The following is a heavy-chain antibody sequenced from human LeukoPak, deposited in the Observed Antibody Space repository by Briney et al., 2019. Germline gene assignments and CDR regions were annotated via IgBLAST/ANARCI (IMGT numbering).Heavy chain of an antibody. V-gene: IGHV4-39*01. CDR3: ASGYDNSGYYYVPDY. Sequence: SETLSLTCTVSGGSISSSSYYWGWIRQPPGKGLEWIGNIYYSGSTYYNPSLKSRVTISVDTSKNQLSLKLSSVTAADTAVYYCASGYDNSGYYYVPDYWGQGTLVTVSS. CDR1: GGSISSSSYY. J-gene: IGHJ4*02. CDR2: IYYSGST. D-gene: IGHD3-22*01.